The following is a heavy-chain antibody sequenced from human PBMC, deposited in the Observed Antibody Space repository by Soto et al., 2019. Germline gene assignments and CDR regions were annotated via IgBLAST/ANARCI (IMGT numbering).Heavy chain of an antibody. J-gene: IGHJ5*02. D-gene: IGHD6-6*01. V-gene: IGHV1-18*04. Sequence: ASVKFSCKASGYTFTSYGISWVRQAPGQWLEWMGWISAYNCNTNYAQKLQGRVTMTTDTSTSTAYMELRSLRSDDTAVYYCARDFYYSSSDWFDPWGQGTLVTVSS. CDR1: GYTFTSYG. CDR3: ARDFYYSSSDWFDP. CDR2: ISAYNCNT.